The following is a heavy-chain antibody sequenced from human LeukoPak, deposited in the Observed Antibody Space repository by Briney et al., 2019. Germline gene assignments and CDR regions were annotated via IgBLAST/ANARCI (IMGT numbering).Heavy chain of an antibody. CDR1: GLTFSSYA. V-gene: IGHV3-23*01. CDR2: ISSTSGST. CDR3: ARERSVASFMDV. J-gene: IGHJ6*02. D-gene: IGHD6-19*01. Sequence: PGGSLRLSCAGSGLTFSSYAMSWVRQAPGKGLEWVSGISSTSGSTHYADSVEGRFTISRDNSRSTLYLQMSSLRAEDTAIYYCARERSVASFMDVWGQGTTVTVSS.